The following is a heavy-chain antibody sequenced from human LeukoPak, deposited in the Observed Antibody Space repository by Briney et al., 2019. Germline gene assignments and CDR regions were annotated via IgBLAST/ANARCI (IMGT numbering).Heavy chain of an antibody. Sequence: SETLSLTCTVSGGSISTYHWSWIRQSPGKGLEWIGYIYTSGSTSYNPSLNSRVTISVDTSKNQFSLKLTSVTAADTAVYYCARRITYMDVWGNGTTVTVSS. CDR3: ARRITYMDV. CDR1: GGSISTYH. V-gene: IGHV4-4*08. J-gene: IGHJ6*03. CDR2: IYTSGST. D-gene: IGHD3-10*01.